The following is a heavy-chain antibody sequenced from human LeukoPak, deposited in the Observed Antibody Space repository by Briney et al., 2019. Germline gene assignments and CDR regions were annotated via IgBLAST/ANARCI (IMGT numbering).Heavy chain of an antibody. Sequence: PGGSLRLSCAASGFNFDYYAMHWVRQAPGKGLEWVSGISWNSETIGYADSVQGRFTISRDNGENSLYLQMNSLRTEDTALYYCAKDNIRIVVAGTIDYWGQGTLVTVSS. CDR2: ISWNSETI. V-gene: IGHV3-9*01. CDR3: AKDNIRIVVAGTIDY. CDR1: GFNFDYYA. J-gene: IGHJ4*02. D-gene: IGHD6-19*01.